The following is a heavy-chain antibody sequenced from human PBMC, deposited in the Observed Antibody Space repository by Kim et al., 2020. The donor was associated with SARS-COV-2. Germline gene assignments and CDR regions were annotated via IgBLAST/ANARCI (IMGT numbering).Heavy chain of an antibody. CDR1: GASISSSIYY. CDR2: VYYIGTS. Sequence: SETLSLTCTVSGASISSSIYYWDWIRQSPGKGLEWIASVYYIGTSYYNPSLESRATISVDTSKNQFSLKLRSVTAADTSVYYCARRASSWSFDSWGQGALVTVSS. J-gene: IGHJ4*02. CDR3: ARRASSWSFDS. V-gene: IGHV4-39*01.